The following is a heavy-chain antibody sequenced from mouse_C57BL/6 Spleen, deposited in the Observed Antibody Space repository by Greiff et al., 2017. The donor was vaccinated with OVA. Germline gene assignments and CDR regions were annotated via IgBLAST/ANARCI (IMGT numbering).Heavy chain of an antibody. CDR1: GFSLSTSGMG. V-gene: IGHV8-12*01. D-gene: IGHD2-4*01. Sequence: QVTLKESGPGILQSSQTLSLTCSFSGFSLSTSGMGVSWIRQPSGKGLEWLAHIYWDDDTRYNPSLKSRLTISKDTSRNQVFLKITSVDTADTATYYCARSGIYYDYDEGDYYAMDDWGQGTSVTVSS. CDR2: IYWDDDT. J-gene: IGHJ4*01. CDR3: ARSGIYYDYDEGDYYAMDD.